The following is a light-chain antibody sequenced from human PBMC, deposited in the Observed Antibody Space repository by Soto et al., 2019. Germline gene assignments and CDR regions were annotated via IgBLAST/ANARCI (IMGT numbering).Light chain of an antibody. CDR3: QQNQDFPST. Sequence: DIQMTQSPSSLSASAGDRATVTCRASQSIDTYLNWYQQRPGQAPKLLIYVASTWQSGVPSRFSGSGSGTHFTLTISSLQPEDFATYYCQQNQDFPSTFGQGTRVELK. J-gene: IGKJ1*01. CDR2: VAS. V-gene: IGKV1-39*01. CDR1: QSIDTY.